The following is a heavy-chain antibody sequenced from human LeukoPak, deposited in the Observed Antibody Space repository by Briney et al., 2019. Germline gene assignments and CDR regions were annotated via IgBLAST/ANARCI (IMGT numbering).Heavy chain of an antibody. V-gene: IGHV3-30-3*01. D-gene: IGHD3-22*01. CDR1: GFTFSSYA. CDR3: ARDSYDYYDSSGLTSP. J-gene: IGHJ5*02. Sequence: GGSLRLSCAASGFTFSSYAMHWVRQAPGKGLEWVAVISYDGSNKYYADSVKGRFTISRDNSKNTLCLQMNSLRAEDTAVYYCARDSYDYYDSSGLTSPWGQGTLVTVSS. CDR2: ISYDGSNK.